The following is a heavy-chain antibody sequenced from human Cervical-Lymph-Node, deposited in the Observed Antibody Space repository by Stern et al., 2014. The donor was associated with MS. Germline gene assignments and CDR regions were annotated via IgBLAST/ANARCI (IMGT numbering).Heavy chain of an antibody. J-gene: IGHJ4*02. Sequence: EEQLVGSGGGLVQPGGSLRLSYAASGFTFSSYAMSWVRQAPGKGLEWISAITGSGGSTYYADSVKRRLPILRDNSKNTLNLQRNSLRAEDTAVYYCAKATVTSLIDYWGQGTLVTVSS. D-gene: IGHD4-17*01. CDR3: AKATVTSLIDY. CDR1: GFTFSSYA. CDR2: ITGSGGST. V-gene: IGHV3-23*04.